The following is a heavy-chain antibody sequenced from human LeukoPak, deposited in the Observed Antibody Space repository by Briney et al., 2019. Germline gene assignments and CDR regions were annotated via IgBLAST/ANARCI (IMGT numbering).Heavy chain of an antibody. Sequence: GGSLGLSCAASGFVFSDYYMTWVRQAPGKGLEWVSSISTGGSPMYYSDSVKGRFAISRDNAKNSLYLEMNSLRAEGTAVYYCARVSYGVDLYYFDYWGQGTLVPVSS. J-gene: IGHJ4*02. CDR3: ARVSYGVDLYYFDY. CDR2: ISTGGSPM. D-gene: IGHD2-8*01. V-gene: IGHV3-11*01. CDR1: GFVFSDYY.